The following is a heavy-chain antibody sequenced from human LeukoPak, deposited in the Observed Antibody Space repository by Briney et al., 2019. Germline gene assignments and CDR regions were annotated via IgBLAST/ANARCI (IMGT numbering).Heavy chain of an antibody. CDR1: GFTFSSYS. CDR2: ISSSSSYI. J-gene: IGHJ5*02. Sequence: PGGSLRLSCAASGFTFSSYSMNWVRQAPGKGLEWVSSISSSSSYIYYADSVKGRFTISRDNAKNSLYLQMNSLRAEDTAVYYCARSTQIVVVPDFDPWGQGTLVTVSS. V-gene: IGHV3-21*01. D-gene: IGHD2-2*01. CDR3: ARSTQIVVVPDFDP.